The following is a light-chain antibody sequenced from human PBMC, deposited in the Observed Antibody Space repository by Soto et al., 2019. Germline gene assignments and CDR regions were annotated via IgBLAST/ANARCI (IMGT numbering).Light chain of an antibody. J-gene: IGKJ4*01. Sequence: DIQMTQSPSSLSASVGDRVTITCQASQAISNYLNWYQHKPGKAPKLLIFDAFNLKTGVPSRFSGSGSGTDFSFTISSLRPEDIATYSCQQYDSLPLTFGGGTKVQI. V-gene: IGKV1-33*01. CDR3: QQYDSLPLT. CDR2: DAF. CDR1: QAISNY.